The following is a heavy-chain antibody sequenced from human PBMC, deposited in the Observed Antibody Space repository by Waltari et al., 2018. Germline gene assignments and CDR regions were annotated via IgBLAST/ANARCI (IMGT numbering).Heavy chain of an antibody. CDR1: GGSIRSLTHY. J-gene: IGHJ5*02. CDR2: IYTSGNT. Sequence: QILLQESGPGLVKPSQTLSLTCTVSGGSIRSLTHYWTWIRQPAGKGLEWIGHIYTSGNTNYNPSLKSRVTISLDTSKNHFSLELNSVTAADTAIYYCAARSHRSRHWFDPWGQGTLVTVSS. CDR3: AARSHRSRHWFDP. V-gene: IGHV4-61*02. D-gene: IGHD2-15*01.